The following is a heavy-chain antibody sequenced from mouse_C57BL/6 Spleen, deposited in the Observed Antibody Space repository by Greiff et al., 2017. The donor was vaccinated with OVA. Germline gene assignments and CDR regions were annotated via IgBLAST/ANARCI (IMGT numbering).Heavy chain of an antibody. J-gene: IGHJ2*01. CDR3: AREKSDGYYVFDY. CDR1: GYSITSGYY. CDR2: ISYDGSN. D-gene: IGHD2-3*01. Sequence: DVQLQESGPGLVKPSQSLSLTCSVTGYSITSGYYWNWIRQFPGNKLEWMGYISYDGSNNYNPSLKNRISITRDTSKNQFFLKLNSVTTEDTATYYCAREKSDGYYVFDYWGQGTTLTVSS. V-gene: IGHV3-6*01.